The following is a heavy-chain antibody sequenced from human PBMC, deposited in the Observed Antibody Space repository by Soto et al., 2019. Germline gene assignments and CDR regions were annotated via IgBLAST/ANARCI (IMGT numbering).Heavy chain of an antibody. CDR1: GFSLSKARMG. CDR3: ARALREGLPIYYFDS. D-gene: IGHD1-26*01. J-gene: IGHJ4*02. V-gene: IGHV2-26*01. Sequence: QVTLKESGPVLVKPTETLTLTCTVSGFSLSKARMGVSWIRQPPGKALEWLAHIFWNDEISYNTSLKSRLTISRDTSKSQVVLTMTTVDPVDTGTYFCARALREGLPIYYFDSWGQGTLVTVSS. CDR2: IFWNDEI.